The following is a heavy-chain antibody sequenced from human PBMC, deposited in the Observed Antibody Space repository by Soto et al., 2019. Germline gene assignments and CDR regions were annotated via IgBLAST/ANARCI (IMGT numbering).Heavy chain of an antibody. V-gene: IGHV4-59*01. CDR1: GGSISSYY. J-gene: IGHJ6*02. CDR3: ARYPLGGYYGMDV. CDR2: IYYSGST. D-gene: IGHD3-16*01. Sequence: SETLSLTCTVSGGSISSYYWSWIRQPPGKGLEWIGYIYYSGSTNYNPSLKSRVTISVDTSKNQFSLKLSSVTAADTAVYYCARYPLGGYYGMDVWGQGTTVTVSS.